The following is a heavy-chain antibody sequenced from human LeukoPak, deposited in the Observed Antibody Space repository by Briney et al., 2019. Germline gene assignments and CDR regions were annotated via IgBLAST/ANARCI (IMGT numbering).Heavy chain of an antibody. D-gene: IGHD6-19*01. Sequence: NPSETLSLTCTVSGGSISSYYWGWIRQPPGKGLEWIGYIYYSGSTNYNPSLKSRVTISVDTSKNQFSLKLSPVTAADTAVYYCARHRWYSSALDATYFDYWGQGTLVTVSS. CDR1: GGSISSYY. V-gene: IGHV4-59*08. CDR2: IYYSGST. CDR3: ARHRWYSSALDATYFDY. J-gene: IGHJ4*02.